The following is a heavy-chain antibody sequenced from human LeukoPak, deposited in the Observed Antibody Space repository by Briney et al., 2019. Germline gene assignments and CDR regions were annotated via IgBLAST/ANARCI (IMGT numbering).Heavy chain of an antibody. CDR3: ARRATDASFSFFDV. V-gene: IGHV3-21*06. J-gene: IGHJ3*01. CDR1: GFTFSSFP. Sequence: GGSLRLSCAASGFTFSSFPMHWVRQIPGERPEWVSSISGDSTYIYYADSVKGRFTISRDNTNNSLFLQMNSLRAEDTATYFCARRATDASFSFFDVWGQGTMVTVSS. CDR2: ISGDSTYI. D-gene: IGHD3-10*01.